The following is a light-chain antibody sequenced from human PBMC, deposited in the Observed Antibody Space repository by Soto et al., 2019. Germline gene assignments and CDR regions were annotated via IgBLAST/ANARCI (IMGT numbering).Light chain of an antibody. CDR3: QQQNSYPRT. CDR2: AAS. Sequence: DIQMTKSPSSLYASVGDRVTITCRASQGIRNDLGWYQQKPGKAPKRLIYAASRLQSGVPSRFSGGGSGTEFNLTVSSLQPEDFGTYYCQQQNSYPRTFGQLTKVEIK. V-gene: IGKV1-17*01. J-gene: IGKJ1*01. CDR1: QGIRND.